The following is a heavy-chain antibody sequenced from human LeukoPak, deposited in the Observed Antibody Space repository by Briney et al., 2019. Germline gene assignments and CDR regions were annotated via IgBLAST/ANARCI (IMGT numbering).Heavy chain of an antibody. CDR2: IYTSGIT. CDR3: AREDAGGTYSFDY. D-gene: IGHD1-26*01. V-gene: IGHV3-66*01. CDR1: GFTVSSNF. J-gene: IGHJ4*02. Sequence: GGSLGLSCAVSGFTVSSNFMSWVRQAPGKGPEWVSVIYTSGITYYADSVRDRFTISGDNSKNILHLQMDSLTAEDTAVYYCAREDAGGTYSFDYWGQGTLVTVSS.